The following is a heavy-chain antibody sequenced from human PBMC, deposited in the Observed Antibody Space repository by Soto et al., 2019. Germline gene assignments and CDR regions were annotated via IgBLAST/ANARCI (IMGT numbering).Heavy chain of an antibody. CDR1: GFFFSTYA. CDR2: ISSSGDSA. CDR3: AHPRGYGVFDAVDI. V-gene: IGHV3-23*01. Sequence: QSGGSLRLSCAASGFFFSTYAMNWVRQAPGKGLEWVSAISSSGDSAYYAESVRGRFTISRDNSINTLYLQMRSLRPEDTAVYYCAHPRGYGVFDAVDIWGQGTMVTVSS. J-gene: IGHJ3*02. D-gene: IGHD4-17*01.